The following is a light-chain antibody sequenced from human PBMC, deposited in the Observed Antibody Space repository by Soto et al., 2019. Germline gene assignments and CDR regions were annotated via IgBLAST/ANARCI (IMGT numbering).Light chain of an antibody. Sequence: DIVMTQSPLSLPVTPGEPASISCRSSQSLLHSNGYNYLDWYLQKPGQAPQLLIDLGFNRASGVRDRFRGSGSGTNCPLRISVVEADDVCVCHCMRTLQPSLFGPGTKVDIK. J-gene: IGKJ3*01. CDR3: MRTLQPSL. CDR1: QSLLHSNGYNY. V-gene: IGKV2-28*01. CDR2: LGF.